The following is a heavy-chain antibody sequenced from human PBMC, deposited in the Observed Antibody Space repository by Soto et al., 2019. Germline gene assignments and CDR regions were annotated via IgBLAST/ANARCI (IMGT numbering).Heavy chain of an antibody. D-gene: IGHD3-9*01. V-gene: IGHV1-69*01. J-gene: IGHJ3*02. CDR2: IIPFLGTT. CDR3: ARIRSGPPPDVSRQFDRGDAFDI. CDR1: GGTFSSFA. Sequence: QVQLVQSGAELKKPGSSVKISCMASGGTFSSFAINWVRQAPGQGLEWMGGIIPFLGTTNFAEKFQGRVTITADESTNTTDMEVSSLRSEDTAVYYCARIRSGPPPDVSRQFDRGDAFDIWGQGTMITVSS.